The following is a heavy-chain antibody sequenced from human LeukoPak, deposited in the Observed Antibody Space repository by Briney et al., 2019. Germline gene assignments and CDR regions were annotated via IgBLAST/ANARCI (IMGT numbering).Heavy chain of an antibody. CDR1: GGSISSGSYS. J-gene: IGHJ3*02. CDR3: ARGDSSGPTPGAFDI. Sequence: PSETLSLTCAVSGGSISSGSYSWSWIRQPPGKGLEWIGYIYYSGSTYYNPSLKSRVTISVDTSKNQFSLKLSSVTAADTAVYYCARGDSSGPTPGAFDIWGQGTMVTVSS. V-gene: IGHV4-30-4*07. CDR2: IYYSGST. D-gene: IGHD3-22*01.